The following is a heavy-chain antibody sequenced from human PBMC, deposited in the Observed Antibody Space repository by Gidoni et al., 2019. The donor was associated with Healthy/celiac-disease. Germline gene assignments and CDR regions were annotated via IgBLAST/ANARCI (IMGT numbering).Heavy chain of an antibody. V-gene: IGHV4-34*01. J-gene: IGHJ6*02. D-gene: IGHD5-18*01. CDR3: ARGHLQLWLYYYYYGMDV. Sequence: QVQLQQWGAGLLTPSATLSLPGAVYGGSFVGYYWSWIRQPPGKGLEWIGEIKHSGSTNYNPSLKSRVTISVDTSKNQFSLKLSSVTAADTAVYYCARGHLQLWLYYYYYGMDVWGQGTTVTVSS. CDR1: GGSFVGYY. CDR2: IKHSGST.